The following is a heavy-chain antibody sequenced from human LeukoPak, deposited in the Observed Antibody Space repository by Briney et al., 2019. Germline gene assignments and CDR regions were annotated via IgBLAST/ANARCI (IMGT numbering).Heavy chain of an antibody. V-gene: IGHV4-34*01. CDR1: GGSFSGYY. CDR2: INHSGST. CDR3: ARGGKAVAGKKGAFDI. J-gene: IGHJ3*02. D-gene: IGHD6-19*01. Sequence: PSETLSLTCAVYGGSFSGYYWSWIRQPPGKGLEWIGEINHSGSTNYNPSLKSRVTISGDTSKNQFSLKLSSVTAADTAVYYCARGGKAVAGKKGAFDIWGQGTMVTVSS.